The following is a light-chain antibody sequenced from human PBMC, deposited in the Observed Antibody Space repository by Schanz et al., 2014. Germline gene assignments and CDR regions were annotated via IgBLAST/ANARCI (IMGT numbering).Light chain of an antibody. CDR1: QSVSSN. V-gene: IGKV3-20*01. CDR2: GAS. J-gene: IGKJ2*01. CDR3: QQYGSSPPYT. Sequence: EIVLTQSPGTLSLSPGERATLSCRASQSVSSNLAWYQQKPGQAPRLLIYGASIRATGIPDRFVGSGSGTDLTLPISRREPEDFAVYYCQQYGSSPPYTFGQGPKLEIK.